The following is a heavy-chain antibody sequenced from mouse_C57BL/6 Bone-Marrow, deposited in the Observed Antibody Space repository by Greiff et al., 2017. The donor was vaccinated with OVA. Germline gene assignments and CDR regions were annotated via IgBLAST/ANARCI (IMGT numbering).Heavy chain of an antibody. CDR3: ARCSYYYGSSYDY. D-gene: IGHD1-1*01. V-gene: IGHV1-4*01. CDR2: INPSSGYT. J-gene: IGHJ2*01. Sequence: VKLQESGAELARPGASVKMSCKASGYTFTSYTMHWVKQRPGQGLEWIGYINPSSGYTKYNQKFKDKATITADTSSNTAYLQLSSLTSEDTAIYYCARCSYYYGSSYDYWGQGTTLTVSS. CDR1: GYTFTSYT.